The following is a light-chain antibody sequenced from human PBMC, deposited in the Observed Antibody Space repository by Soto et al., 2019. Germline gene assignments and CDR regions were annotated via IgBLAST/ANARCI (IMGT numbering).Light chain of an antibody. Sequence: EIVVTQSPGTLSLSPGERATLSCRASQSISNDHLASYQQKPGQAPRLLIYGTSNRATGGIADRFSGSGSGTDFTLTISRLEPEDFAVYYCQYYGSSVTFAGGTKVEIK. CDR3: QYYGSSVT. J-gene: IGKJ4*01. CDR2: GTS. CDR1: QSISNDH. V-gene: IGKV3-20*01.